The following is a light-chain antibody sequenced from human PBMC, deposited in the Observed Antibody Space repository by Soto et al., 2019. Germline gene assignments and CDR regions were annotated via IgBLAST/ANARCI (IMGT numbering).Light chain of an antibody. CDR1: QGIRAW. Sequence: DIQMTQSPASVPASVWGGGTSACRESQGIRAWLEWDTHKTGAAPQLLIFAAPRLRSGAPQRFSGSGSGTDFTLTISSLQAEDFATYYCQQTSSYQSNFGGG. CDR3: QQTSSYQSN. V-gene: IGKV1-12*01. J-gene: IGKJ4*01. CDR2: AAP.